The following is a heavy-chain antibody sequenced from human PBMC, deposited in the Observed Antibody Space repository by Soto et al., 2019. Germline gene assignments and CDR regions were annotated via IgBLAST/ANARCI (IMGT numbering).Heavy chain of an antibody. V-gene: IGHV3-9*03. D-gene: IGHD1-26*01. Sequence: EVQLVESGGGLVQPGRSLRLSCAASGFTFDDYAMHWVRQAPGKGLEWVSGISWNSGSIGYADSVKGRFTISRDNAKNSLYLQMNSLRAEDMALYYCAKDIGPLPKVPDYWGQGTLVTVSS. CDR2: ISWNSGSI. CDR1: GFTFDDYA. J-gene: IGHJ4*02. CDR3: AKDIGPLPKVPDY.